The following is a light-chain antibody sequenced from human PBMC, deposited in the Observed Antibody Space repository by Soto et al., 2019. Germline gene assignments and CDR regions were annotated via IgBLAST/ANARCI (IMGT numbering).Light chain of an antibody. CDR2: GAS. V-gene: IGKV3-20*01. CDR1: QSVTSRY. Sequence: EIVLTQSPGTLSLSPGERATISCKASQSVTSRYLAWYQQKPGQAPRLLIYGASSRATGIPDRFSGSGSGTDFTITVSRLEPEDFAVYFCQQYNNSPEYTFGQGTKLEIK. J-gene: IGKJ2*01. CDR3: QQYNNSPEYT.